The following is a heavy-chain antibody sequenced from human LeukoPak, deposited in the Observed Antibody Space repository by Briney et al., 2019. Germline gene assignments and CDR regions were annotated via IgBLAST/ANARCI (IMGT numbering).Heavy chain of an antibody. CDR2: ISSSSTI. Sequence: GGSLRLSCAASRFTFCSYSMNWVRQAPGRGRGWVSYISSSSTIYYATSVKGRFTISRDNAKNSLYLQMNSLRAEDTAVYYCARGRSCSGGSCYSRDNWFDPWGQGTLVTVSS. J-gene: IGHJ5*02. V-gene: IGHV3-48*01. CDR3: ARGRSCSGGSCYSRDNWFDP. D-gene: IGHD2-15*01. CDR1: RFTFCSYS.